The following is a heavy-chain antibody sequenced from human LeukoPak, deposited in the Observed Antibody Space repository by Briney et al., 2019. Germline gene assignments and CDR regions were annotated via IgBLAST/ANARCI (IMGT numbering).Heavy chain of an antibody. Sequence: PSETLSLTCNVSGGSIRGYYWSWIRQPPGKGLEWIGYIYSSGSTNYNPSLKSRVTMSVDTSKNQFSLKLSSVTAVDTAVYYCARRLPPPWCFDLWGRGTLVTVSS. CDR1: GGSIRGYY. CDR2: IYSSGST. V-gene: IGHV4-59*01. J-gene: IGHJ2*01. CDR3: ARRLPPPWCFDL.